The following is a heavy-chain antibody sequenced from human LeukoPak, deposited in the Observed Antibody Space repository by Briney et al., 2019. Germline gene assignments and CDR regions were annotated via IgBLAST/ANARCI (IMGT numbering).Heavy chain of an antibody. Sequence: GRSLRLSCAASGFTFDDYAMHWVRQAPGKGLEWVSGISWNSGSIGYADSVKGRFTISRDNAKNSLYLQMNSLRAEDTALYYCAKESTTVSYGMDVWGRGTTVTVSS. J-gene: IGHJ6*02. V-gene: IGHV3-9*01. CDR1: GFTFDDYA. CDR2: ISWNSGSI. CDR3: AKESTTVSYGMDV. D-gene: IGHD4-17*01.